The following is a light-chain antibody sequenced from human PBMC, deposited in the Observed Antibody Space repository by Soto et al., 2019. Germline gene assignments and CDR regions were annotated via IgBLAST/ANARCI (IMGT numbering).Light chain of an antibody. J-gene: IGKJ1*01. Sequence: VVLTQSPATLSLSPGKRATLSCRASQSVSSYLAWYQQKPGQAPRLVIFDASTRATGIPERFSGSGSGTEFTLTISSLQPDDFATYYCQHYNSYSEAFGQGTKVDIK. CDR1: QSVSSY. V-gene: IGKV3-11*01. CDR2: DAS. CDR3: QHYNSYSEA.